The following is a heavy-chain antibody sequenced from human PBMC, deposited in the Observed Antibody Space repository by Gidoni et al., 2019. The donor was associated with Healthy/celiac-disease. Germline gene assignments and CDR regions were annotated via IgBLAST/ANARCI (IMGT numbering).Heavy chain of an antibody. CDR1: GFTFSSYA. V-gene: IGHV3-23*01. CDR3: AKDWDYDFWSGYYTGRFFDP. Sequence: EVQLLESGGGLVQPGGSLRLSCAASGFTFSSYAMSWVRQAPGKGLEWVSAISGSGGSTYYADSVKGRFTISRDNSKNTLYLQMNSLRAEDTAVYYCAKDWDYDFWSGYYTGRFFDPWGQGTLVTVSS. J-gene: IGHJ5*02. D-gene: IGHD3-3*01. CDR2: ISGSGGST.